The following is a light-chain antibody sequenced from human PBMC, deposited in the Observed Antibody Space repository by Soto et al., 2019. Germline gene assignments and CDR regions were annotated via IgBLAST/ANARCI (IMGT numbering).Light chain of an antibody. V-gene: IGLV1-40*01. J-gene: IGLJ1*01. CDR1: SSNIGAGYD. Sequence: QSVLTQPPSVPGAPGQRVTISCTGSSSNIGAGYDVHWYQQLPGTAPKLLIYGNSNRPSGVPDRFSGSKSGTSASLAITGLQAEDEADYYCQSYDSSLSGGVFGTGIKATVL. CDR2: GNS. CDR3: QSYDSSLSGGV.